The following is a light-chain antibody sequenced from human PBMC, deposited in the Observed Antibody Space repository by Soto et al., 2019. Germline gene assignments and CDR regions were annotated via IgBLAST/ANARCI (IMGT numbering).Light chain of an antibody. CDR2: DNN. Sequence: QSVLTQSPSVSAAPGQKVTISCSGSSSNIGNNYVSWYQQLPGTAPKLLIYDNNKRPSGIPDRFSGSKSGTSGTLDITGLQTGDEADYYCGTWDSSLSASVFGTGTKVTVL. J-gene: IGLJ1*01. CDR1: SSNIGNNY. V-gene: IGLV1-51*01. CDR3: GTWDSSLSASV.